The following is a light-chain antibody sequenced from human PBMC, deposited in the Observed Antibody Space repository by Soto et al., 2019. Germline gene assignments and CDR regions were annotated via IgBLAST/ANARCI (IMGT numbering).Light chain of an antibody. CDR3: QQYYSYPPGT. J-gene: IGKJ1*01. Sequence: DIQITQSPSTLSGSVGDRVTITCRASQTISSWLAWYQQKPGKAPKLLIYKASTLKSGVPSRFSGSGSGTDFTLTISCLQSEDFATYYCQQYYSYPPGTFGQGTKVDIK. CDR1: QTISSW. CDR2: KAS. V-gene: IGKV1-5*03.